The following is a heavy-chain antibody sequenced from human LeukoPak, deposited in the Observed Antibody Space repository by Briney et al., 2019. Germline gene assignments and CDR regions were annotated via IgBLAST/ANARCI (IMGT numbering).Heavy chain of an antibody. Sequence: SETLSLTCTVSGGSINSNSYYWGWIRQPPGKGLEYIGSIYYSGSTYYNPSLKSRVTISVDTSKNQFSLKLRSVTAADTAVYYCAKASHSSGWYWGQGTLVTVSS. CDR1: GGSINSNSYY. D-gene: IGHD6-19*01. CDR2: IYYSGST. CDR3: AKASHSSGWY. V-gene: IGHV4-39*01. J-gene: IGHJ4*02.